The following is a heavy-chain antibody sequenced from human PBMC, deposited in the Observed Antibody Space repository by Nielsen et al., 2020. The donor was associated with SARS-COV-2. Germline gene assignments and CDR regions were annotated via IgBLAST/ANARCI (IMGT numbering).Heavy chain of an antibody. Sequence: SETLSLTCTVSGGSISSSSYYWGWICQPPGKGLEWIGSIYYSGSTYYNPSLKSRVTISVDTSKNQFSLKLSSVTAADTAVYYCARHPGATQEYYFDYWGQGTLVTVSS. CDR1: GGSISSSSYY. V-gene: IGHV4-39*01. J-gene: IGHJ4*02. CDR3: ARHPGATQEYYFDY. D-gene: IGHD1-26*01. CDR2: IYYSGST.